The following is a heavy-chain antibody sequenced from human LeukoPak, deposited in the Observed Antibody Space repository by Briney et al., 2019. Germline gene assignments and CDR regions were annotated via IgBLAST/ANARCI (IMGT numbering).Heavy chain of an antibody. CDR1: GFPFSSFA. Sequence: GGSLRLSCAASGFPFSSFARNWSRKPPGKGLEYVSAVSSNGGSTDYANSVKGRFTISRDNSKNTLYLQMGSLRAEDMAVYYCARGWLDVWGKGTTVTVSS. J-gene: IGHJ6*04. CDR2: VSSNGGST. V-gene: IGHV3-64*01. CDR3: ARGWLDV. D-gene: IGHD6-13*01.